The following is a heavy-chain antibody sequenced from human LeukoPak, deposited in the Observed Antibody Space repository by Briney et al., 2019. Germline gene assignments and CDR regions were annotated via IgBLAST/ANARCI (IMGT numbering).Heavy chain of an antibody. CDR2: ISAYNGNT. CDR3: ATQVTVTPRGWFDP. V-gene: IGHV1-18*01. D-gene: IGHD4-17*01. CDR1: GYTFTSYG. Sequence: ASVKVSCKASGYTFTSYGISWVQQAPGQGLEWMGWISAYNGNTNYAQKLQGRVTMTTDTSTSTAYMELRSLRSDDTAVYYCATQVTVTPRGWFDPWGQGTLVTVSS. J-gene: IGHJ5*02.